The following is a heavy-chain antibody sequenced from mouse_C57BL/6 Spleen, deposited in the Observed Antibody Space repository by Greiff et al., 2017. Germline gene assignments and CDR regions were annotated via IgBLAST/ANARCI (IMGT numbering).Heavy chain of an antibody. J-gene: IGHJ1*03. CDR1: GFTFSDYY. CDR3: ARERVITTVVRYFDV. CDR2: INYDGSST. D-gene: IGHD1-1*01. Sequence: EVQLVESEGGLVQPGSSMKLSCTASGFTFSDYYMAWVRQVPEKGLEWVANINYDGSSTYYLDSLKSRFIISRDNAKNILYLQMSSLKSEDTATYYCARERVITTVVRYFDVWGTGTTVTVSS. V-gene: IGHV5-16*01.